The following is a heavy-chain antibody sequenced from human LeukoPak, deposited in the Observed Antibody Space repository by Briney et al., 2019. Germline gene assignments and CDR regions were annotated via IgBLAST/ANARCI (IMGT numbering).Heavy chain of an antibody. Sequence: GGSLRLSCAASGFTFSSYGMHWVRQAPGKGLEWVAFIRYDGSNKYYADSVKGRFTISRDNSKNTPYLQMNSLRAEDTAVYYCAKVWGAATPRWFDPWGQGTLVTVSS. CDR2: IRYDGSNK. CDR1: GFTFSSYG. V-gene: IGHV3-30*02. D-gene: IGHD2-15*01. J-gene: IGHJ5*02. CDR3: AKVWGAATPRWFDP.